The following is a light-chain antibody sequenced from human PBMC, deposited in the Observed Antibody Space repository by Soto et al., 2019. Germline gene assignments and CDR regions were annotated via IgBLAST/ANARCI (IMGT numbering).Light chain of an antibody. CDR1: QSVSSTY. CDR3: QQYGSSPYT. V-gene: IGKV3-20*01. J-gene: IGKJ2*01. CDR2: GAS. Sequence: EIVLTQSPGTLSLSPGERATLSCRASQSVSSTYLAWYQQKPGQAPRLLIYGASIRATGVPDRFSGSGSGTDFTLTISRLEPEDFVVYYCQQYGSSPYTFGQGTKLEIK.